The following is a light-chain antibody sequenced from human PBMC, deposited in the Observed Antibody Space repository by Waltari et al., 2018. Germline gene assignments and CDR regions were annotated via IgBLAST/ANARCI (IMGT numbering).Light chain of an antibody. CDR2: DVY. CDR1: SRDVGGYNY. J-gene: IGLJ2*01. Sequence: QSALTQPRSVSGSPGQSVTIPCTGTSRDVGGYNYVTWYQHHPGKAPKLMLYDVYKRPAGVPDRFSGSKSGNTASLTISGLQVEDEADYYCCSYAGSYTLIFGGGTKLTVL. V-gene: IGLV2-11*01. CDR3: CSYAGSYTLI.